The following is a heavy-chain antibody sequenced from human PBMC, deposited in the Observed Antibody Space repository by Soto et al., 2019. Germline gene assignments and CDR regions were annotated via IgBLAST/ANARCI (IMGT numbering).Heavy chain of an antibody. CDR3: ARDADSMPYYFDN. V-gene: IGHV1-46*01. D-gene: IGHD3-3*02. CDR2: INPYGGAA. Sequence: ASVKVSCKASGYTFTSTWMHWVRQAPGQGLEWMGIINPYGGAATYAEKFQGRVTITTDTSASTAYMELNSLTSEDTAVYYCARDADSMPYYFDNWGQGTLVTVSS. J-gene: IGHJ4*02. CDR1: GYTFTSTW.